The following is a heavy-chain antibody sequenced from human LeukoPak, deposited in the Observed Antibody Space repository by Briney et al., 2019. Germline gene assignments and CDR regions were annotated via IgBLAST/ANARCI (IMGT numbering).Heavy chain of an antibody. CDR3: ARGSRDRDYGWFDP. Sequence: GGSLRLSCAASGFTFSSYSMNWVRQAPGKGLEWVSSISSSSSYIYYADSVKGRFTISRDNAKKSLYMQMNSLRAEDTAVYYCARGSRDRDYGWFDPWGQGTLVTVSS. D-gene: IGHD4-17*01. CDR1: GFTFSSYS. CDR2: ISSSSSYI. V-gene: IGHV3-21*01. J-gene: IGHJ5*02.